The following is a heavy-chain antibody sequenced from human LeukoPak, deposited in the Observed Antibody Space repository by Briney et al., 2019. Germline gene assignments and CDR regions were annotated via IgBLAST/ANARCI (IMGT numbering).Heavy chain of an antibody. V-gene: IGHV3-74*01. CDR2: INSDGSST. J-gene: IGHJ3*02. D-gene: IGHD2/OR15-2a*01. CDR1: GFTFSGYW. CDR3: ARNILFAFDI. Sequence: PGGSLRLSCAASGFTFSGYWMHWVRQAPGKGLVWVSRINSDGSSTSYADSVKGRFTISRDSAKNTLYLQMNSLRAEDTAMYYCARNILFAFDIWGQGTMVTVSS.